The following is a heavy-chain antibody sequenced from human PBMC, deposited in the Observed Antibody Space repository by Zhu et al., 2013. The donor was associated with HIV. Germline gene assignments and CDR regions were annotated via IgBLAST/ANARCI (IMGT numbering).Heavy chain of an antibody. V-gene: IGHV1-8*01. CDR3: ARHSGDYVIYLDY. D-gene: IGHD4-17*01. Sequence: QVQLVQSGAEVKKPGASVKVSCKASGYTFTTYDIYWVRQATGQGLEWMGWMNPNSGNTGFAQKFRGRVAMTRNTSISTAYMELSGLRSEDTAVYYCARHSGDYVIYLDYWGQGTLVTVSS. J-gene: IGHJ4*02. CDR1: GYTFTTYD. CDR2: MNPNSGNT.